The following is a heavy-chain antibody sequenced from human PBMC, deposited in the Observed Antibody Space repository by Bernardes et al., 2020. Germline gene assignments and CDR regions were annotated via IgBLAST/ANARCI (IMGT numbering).Heavy chain of an antibody. V-gene: IGHV3-23*01. CDR2: ISGSGGST. Sequence: SLSLSCAASGFTFSSYAMSWVRQAPGKGLEWVSAISGSGGSTYYADSVKGRFTISRDNSKNTLYLQMNSLRAEDTAVYYCAKDQRTLIAARPSWYWGQGTLVTVSS. CDR1: GFTFSSYA. J-gene: IGHJ4*02. CDR3: AKDQRTLIAARPSWY. D-gene: IGHD6-6*01.